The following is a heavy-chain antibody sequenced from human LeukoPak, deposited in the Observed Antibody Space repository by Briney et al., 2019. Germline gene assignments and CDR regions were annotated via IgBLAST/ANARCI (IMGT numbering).Heavy chain of an antibody. CDR1: GGTFSSYA. D-gene: IGHD3-3*01. J-gene: IGHJ4*02. Sequence: SVKVSCKASGGTFSSYAISWVRQAPGQGLEWMGGIIPIFGTANYAQKFQGRVTITADESTSTAYMELSSLRSEDTAVYYCARRLDEWLCDKDICSLDYWGQGTQVTVSS. V-gene: IGHV1-69*01. CDR3: ARRLDEWLCDKDICSLDY. CDR2: IIPIFGTA.